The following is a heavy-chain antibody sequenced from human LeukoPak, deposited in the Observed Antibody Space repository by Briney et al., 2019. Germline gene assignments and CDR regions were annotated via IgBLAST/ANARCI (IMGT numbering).Heavy chain of an antibody. CDR1: GGTFSSYA. V-gene: IGHV1-69*05. D-gene: IGHD3-10*01. J-gene: IGHJ4*02. CDR2: IIPIFGTA. Sequence: GASVKVSCKASGGTFSSYAISWVRQAPGQRLEWMGGIIPIFGTANYAQKFQGRVTITTDESTSTTYMELSSLRSEDTAVYYCARETLWKDGSGSYMSYWGQGTLVTVSS. CDR3: ARETLWKDGSGSYMSY.